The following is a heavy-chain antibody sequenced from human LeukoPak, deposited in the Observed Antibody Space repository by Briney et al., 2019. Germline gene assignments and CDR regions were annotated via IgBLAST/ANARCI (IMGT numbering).Heavy chain of an antibody. Sequence: SQTLSLTCGVSGGAISSGTNSWSWIRKPPGKGLEWIGYIYHSGSTHYNPSLKSRLTISVDTSKNQFSLKLSSVTAADTAVYYCASGLGTYYYDSSGYSDWFDPWGQGTLVTVSS. CDR1: GGAISSGTNS. CDR2: IYHSGST. CDR3: ASGLGTYYYDSSGYSDWFDP. V-gene: IGHV4-30-2*01. J-gene: IGHJ5*02. D-gene: IGHD3-22*01.